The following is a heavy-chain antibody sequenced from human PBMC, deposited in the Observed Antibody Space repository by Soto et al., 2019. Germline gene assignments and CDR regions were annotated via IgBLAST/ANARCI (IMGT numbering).Heavy chain of an antibody. CDR2: INHSGST. D-gene: IGHD4-17*01. V-gene: IGHV4-34*01. CDR3: ARLLNVYGDYELLYYYYYMDV. J-gene: IGHJ6*03. Sequence: SETLSLTCAVYGGSFSGYYWSWIRQPPGKGLEWIGEINHSGSTNYNPSHKSRVTISVDTSKNQFSLKLSSVTAADTAVYYCARLLNVYGDYELLYYYYYMDVWGKGTTVTVSS. CDR1: GGSFSGYY.